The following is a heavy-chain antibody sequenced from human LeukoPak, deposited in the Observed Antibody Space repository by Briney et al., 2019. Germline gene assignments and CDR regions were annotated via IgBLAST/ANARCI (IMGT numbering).Heavy chain of an antibody. CDR3: ARGPYSGYAAFDY. CDR1: GFTFSSYR. Sequence: GGSLRLSCAASGFTFSSYRMNWVRQAPGKGLEWVSYISSSSSTIYYADSVKGRFTISRDNAKNSLYLLMNSLRAEDTAVYYCARGPYSGYAAFDYWGQGTLVTVSS. CDR2: ISSSSSTI. J-gene: IGHJ4*02. D-gene: IGHD5-12*01. V-gene: IGHV3-48*01.